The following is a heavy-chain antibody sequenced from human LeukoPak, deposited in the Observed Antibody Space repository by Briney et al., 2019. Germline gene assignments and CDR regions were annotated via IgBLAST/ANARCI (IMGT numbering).Heavy chain of an antibody. J-gene: IGHJ4*02. Sequence: PGGSLRLSCAASGFTFSSYSMNRVRQAPGKGLEWVSYISSTSSTIYYADSVKGRFTISRDNAKKSLFLQMNSLRDDDTAVYFCARDYVWAYDYWGQGTLVTVSS. CDR3: ARDYVWAYDY. CDR1: GFTFSSYS. CDR2: ISSTSSTI. V-gene: IGHV3-48*02. D-gene: IGHD3-10*02.